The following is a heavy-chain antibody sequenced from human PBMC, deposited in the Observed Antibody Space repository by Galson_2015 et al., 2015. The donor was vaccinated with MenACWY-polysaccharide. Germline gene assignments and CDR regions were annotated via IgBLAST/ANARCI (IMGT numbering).Heavy chain of an antibody. V-gene: IGHV3-23*01. D-gene: IGHD3-9*01. CDR1: GFTFSTYA. CDR2: ISNSGGTT. Sequence: SLRLSCAASGFTFSTYAMSWVRQAPGKGLEWVSGISNSGGTTYYADSVKGRFTISRDNSKDILYLQMNSLRAEDTAIYYCGRYYGLDVWGQGTTVTVSS. CDR3: GRYYGLDV. J-gene: IGHJ6*02.